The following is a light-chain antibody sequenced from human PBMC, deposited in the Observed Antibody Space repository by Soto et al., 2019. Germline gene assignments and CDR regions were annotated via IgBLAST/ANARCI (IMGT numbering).Light chain of an antibody. J-gene: IGKJ5*01. Sequence: IPMTESPATLSASSGGRVTITFRASQDVGKWLAWYQQKPGKAPTLLIHGASSLQSGVPSRYSGSGSGTDFTLTISSLQPEDFATYYCQQANSFPITFGQGTRLEIK. CDR2: GAS. CDR1: QDVGKW. V-gene: IGKV1-12*01. CDR3: QQANSFPIT.